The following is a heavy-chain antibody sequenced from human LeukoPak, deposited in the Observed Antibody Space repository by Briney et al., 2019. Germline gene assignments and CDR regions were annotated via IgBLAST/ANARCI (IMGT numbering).Heavy chain of an antibody. D-gene: IGHD6-13*01. J-gene: IGHJ3*02. CDR3: ARVRQQLVPRAFDI. V-gene: IGHV4-31*03. CDR1: GGSISSGGYY. Sequence: SQTLSLTCTVSGGSISSGGYYWSWIRQHPGKGLEWIGYIYYSGSTNYNPSLKSRVTISVDTSKNQFSLKLSSVTAADTAVYYCARVRQQLVPRAFDIWGQGTMVTVSS. CDR2: IYYSGST.